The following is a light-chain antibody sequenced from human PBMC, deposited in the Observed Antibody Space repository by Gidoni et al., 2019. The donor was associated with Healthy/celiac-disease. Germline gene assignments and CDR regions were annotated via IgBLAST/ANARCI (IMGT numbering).Light chain of an antibody. CDR3: QSYDSSTPWV. CDR2: EDN. Sequence: NFMLTQHHSVSESPGKTVTISCTGSSGSIASNYVQWYQQRPGSATTTVIEEDNQRPSGVPDRFSGSIDSSSNSASLTISGLKTEDEADYYCQSYDSSTPWVFGGGTKLTVL. J-gene: IGLJ3*02. CDR1: SGSIASNY. V-gene: IGLV6-57*02.